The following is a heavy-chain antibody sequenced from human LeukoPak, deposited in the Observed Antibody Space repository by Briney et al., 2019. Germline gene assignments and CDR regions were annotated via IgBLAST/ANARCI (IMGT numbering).Heavy chain of an antibody. J-gene: IGHJ3*02. V-gene: IGHV1-24*01. D-gene: IGHD4-17*01. Sequence: ASVKVSCKVSGYTLTELSMHWVRQAPGKGLEWMGGFDPEDGETLYAQNFQGRVTMTEDTSTDTAYMELSSLRSEDTAVYYCATSATVPLDAFDIWGQGTMVTVSS. CDR2: FDPEDGET. CDR3: ATSATVPLDAFDI. CDR1: GYTLTELS.